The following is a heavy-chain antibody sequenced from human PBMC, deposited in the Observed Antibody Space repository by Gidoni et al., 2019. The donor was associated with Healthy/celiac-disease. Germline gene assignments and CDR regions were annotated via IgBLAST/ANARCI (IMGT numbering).Heavy chain of an antibody. V-gene: IGHV4-59*08. J-gene: IGHJ3*02. CDR2: T. CDR3: ARPVGYGYEDPYAFDI. Sequence: TNYNPSLKSRVTISVDTSKNQFSLKLSSVTAADTAVYYCARPVGYGYEDPYAFDIWGQGTMVTVSS. D-gene: IGHD3-3*01.